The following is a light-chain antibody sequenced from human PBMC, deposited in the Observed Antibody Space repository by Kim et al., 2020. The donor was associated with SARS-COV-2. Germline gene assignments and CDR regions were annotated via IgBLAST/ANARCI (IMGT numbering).Light chain of an antibody. V-gene: IGKV2-28*01. CDR2: LNS. CDR1: QSLLHSNGYDY. J-gene: IGKJ4*01. Sequence: DIVMTQSPLSLPVTPGEPASISCRSSQSLLHSNGYDYLQWYLQKPGQSPQLLIYLNSNRASGVPKRFSGSGSGTDFTLRISRVEAEDVGIYYCMQALQTPLTFGGGTKVDIK. CDR3: MQALQTPLT.